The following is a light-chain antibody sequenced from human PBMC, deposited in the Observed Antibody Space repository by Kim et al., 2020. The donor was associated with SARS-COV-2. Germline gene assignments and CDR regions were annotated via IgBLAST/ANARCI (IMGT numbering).Light chain of an antibody. V-gene: IGLV3-1*01. CDR1: KLGDKY. J-gene: IGLJ1*01. CDR3: QAWDNSHYV. CDR2: QDN. Sequence: SVSPGQTASITCSGDKLGDKYACWYQQKPGQSPVLVIYQDNKRPSGIPERFSGSNSGNTATLTISGTQAMDEADYYCQAWDNSHYVFGTGTKVTVL.